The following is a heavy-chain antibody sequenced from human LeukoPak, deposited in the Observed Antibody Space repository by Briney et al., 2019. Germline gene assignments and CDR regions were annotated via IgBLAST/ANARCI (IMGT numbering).Heavy chain of an antibody. CDR2: IYPGDSDT. V-gene: IGHV5-51*01. Sequence: GESLKISCKGSGYSFTTYWIGWVRQMPGKGLECLGIIYPGDSDTRYSPSFQGQVTISADKSINTAYLQWSSPKASDTAMYYCARLRGPIFRGTGDALDIWGQGTMVTVSS. CDR1: GYSFTTYW. D-gene: IGHD3/OR15-3a*01. CDR3: ARLRGPIFRGTGDALDI. J-gene: IGHJ3*02.